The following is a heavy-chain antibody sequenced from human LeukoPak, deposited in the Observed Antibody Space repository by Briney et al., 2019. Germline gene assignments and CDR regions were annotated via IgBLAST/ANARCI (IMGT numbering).Heavy chain of an antibody. Sequence: GGSLRLSCAASGFTFSAYAISWVRQAPGKGLEWVSAISGSGGITYYADSVKGRFTISRGNSKNTLYLQMNSLRAGDTAVYYCAKHDPRRVVITNWFDPWGQGTLVTVSS. CDR2: ISGSGGIT. J-gene: IGHJ5*02. CDR3: AKHDPRRVVITNWFDP. D-gene: IGHD3-22*01. CDR1: GFTFSAYA. V-gene: IGHV3-23*01.